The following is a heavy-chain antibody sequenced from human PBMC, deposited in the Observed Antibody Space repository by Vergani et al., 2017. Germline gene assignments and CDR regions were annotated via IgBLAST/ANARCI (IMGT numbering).Heavy chain of an antibody. CDR3: AKDRFGYYDILTGYYYDY. CDR2: ISLNSGSI. CDR1: GFTFDDYA. V-gene: IGHV3-9*01. Sequence: EVQLVESGGGLVQPGRSLRLSCAASGFTFDDYAMHWVRQAPGKGLEWVSGISLNSGSIGYADSVKGRFTISRDNAKNSLYLQMNSLRAEDTALYYCAKDRFGYYDILTGYYYDYWGQGTLVTVSS. D-gene: IGHD3-9*01. J-gene: IGHJ4*02.